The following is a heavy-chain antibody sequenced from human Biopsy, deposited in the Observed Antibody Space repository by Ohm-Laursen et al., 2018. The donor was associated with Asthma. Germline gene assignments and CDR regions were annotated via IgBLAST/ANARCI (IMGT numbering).Heavy chain of an antibody. D-gene: IGHD2-2*01. J-gene: IGHJ4*02. CDR1: GDTFNTYV. CDR2: LNPVYGTT. Sequence: SSVKVSCKTLGDTFNTYVIGWVRQAPGQGLEWMGGLNPVYGTTTYPQKFQDRVTITADDSTSTVYMELSSLRSEDTAVYYYARKSGSCISRTCYSLDFWGQGTLVTVSS. V-gene: IGHV1-69*01. CDR3: ARKSGSCISRTCYSLDF.